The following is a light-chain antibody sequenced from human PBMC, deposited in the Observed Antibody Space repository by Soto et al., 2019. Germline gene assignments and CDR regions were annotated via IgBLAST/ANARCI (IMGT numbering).Light chain of an antibody. CDR1: QSVSSN. Sequence: EIVMTQSPATLSVSPGERATLSCRASQSVSSNLAWYQQKPGQAPRLLIYGATTRATGIPARFGGSGSGTEFTLIISSLQSEDFAVYYCQQYNNWYTFGQGTKVDIK. V-gene: IGKV3-15*01. CDR3: QQYNNWYT. J-gene: IGKJ2*01. CDR2: GAT.